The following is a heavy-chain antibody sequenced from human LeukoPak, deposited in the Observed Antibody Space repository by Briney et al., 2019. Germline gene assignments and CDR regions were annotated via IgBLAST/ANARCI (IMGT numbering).Heavy chain of an antibody. Sequence: SGGSLRLSCAASGFTFSSYAMHWVRQAPGKGLEWVAVISYDGSNKYYADSVKGRFTISRDNSKNTLYLQMNSLRAEDTAVYYCARGLEYYGDYYGYWGQGTLVTVSS. J-gene: IGHJ4*02. CDR3: ARGLEYYGDYYGY. D-gene: IGHD4-17*01. CDR2: ISYDGSNK. V-gene: IGHV3-30*04. CDR1: GFTFSSYA.